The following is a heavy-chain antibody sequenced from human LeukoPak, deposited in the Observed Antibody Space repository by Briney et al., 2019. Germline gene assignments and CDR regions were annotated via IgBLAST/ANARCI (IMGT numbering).Heavy chain of an antibody. D-gene: IGHD3-9*01. CDR1: GGSISSGGYY. CDR3: ARETRVDTLDDAFDI. J-gene: IGHJ3*02. V-gene: IGHV4-31*03. Sequence: SQTLSLTCTVSGGSISSGGYYWSWIRQHPGKGLEWFGYIYYSGSTYYNPSLKSRVTISVDTSKNQFSLKLSSVTAADTAVYYCARETRVDTLDDAFDIWGQGTMVTVSS. CDR2: IYYSGST.